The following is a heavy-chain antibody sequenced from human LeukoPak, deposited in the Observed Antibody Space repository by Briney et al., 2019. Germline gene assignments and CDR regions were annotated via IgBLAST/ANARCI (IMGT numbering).Heavy chain of an antibody. V-gene: IGHV1-8*01. CDR3: ARVYYYYDSSGYYYWWFDP. Sequence: ASVKVSCKASGYTFTNYDINWVRQATGQGLEWMGWMNPNSGNTGYAQKFQGRVTMTRNTSISTAYMELSSLRSEDTAVYYCARVYYYYDSSGYYYWWFDPWGQGTLVTVSS. J-gene: IGHJ5*02. CDR2: MNPNSGNT. CDR1: GYTFTNYD. D-gene: IGHD3-22*01.